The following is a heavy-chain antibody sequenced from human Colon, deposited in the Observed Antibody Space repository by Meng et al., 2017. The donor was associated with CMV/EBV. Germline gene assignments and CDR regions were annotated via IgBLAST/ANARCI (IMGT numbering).Heavy chain of an antibody. Sequence: ASVKVSCKASGYTFTGYYMHWERQAPGQGLEWMGWINPNSGGTNYAQKFQGRVTMTRDTSISTAYMELSRLRSDDTAVYYCARDADYGGNAPPFDIWGQGTMVTVSS. CDR1: GYTFTGYY. D-gene: IGHD4-23*01. V-gene: IGHV1-2*02. J-gene: IGHJ3*02. CDR2: INPNSGGT. CDR3: ARDADYGGNAPPFDI.